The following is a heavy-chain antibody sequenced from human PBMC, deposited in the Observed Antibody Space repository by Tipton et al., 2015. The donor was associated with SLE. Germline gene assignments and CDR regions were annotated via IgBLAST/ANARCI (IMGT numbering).Heavy chain of an antibody. V-gene: IGHV4-4*02. Sequence: TLSLTCAVSGGSIRSSNWWSWVRQPPGKGLEWIGYIYNSGSTDYNPSLKSRVTISADTSKNHFSLNLSSVTAADTAVYYCARQRGYYDGTPFPPWNFDLWGRGTQVTVSS. D-gene: IGHD3-16*01. CDR1: GGSIRSSNW. CDR3: ARQRGYYDGTPFPPWNFDL. CDR2: IYNSGST. J-gene: IGHJ2*01.